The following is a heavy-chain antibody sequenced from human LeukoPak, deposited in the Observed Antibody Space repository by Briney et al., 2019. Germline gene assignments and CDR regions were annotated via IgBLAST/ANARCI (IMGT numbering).Heavy chain of an antibody. J-gene: IGHJ4*02. CDR1: GFTFSAYG. Sequence: GGSLRLSCAASGFTFSAYGMHWVRQSPGKGLEWVAIISYDGINKYYPDSVKGRFTISRDNSKNTLYLQMNSLRAEDTAVYYCAKDTRDDHHSDYWGQGTLVAVSS. V-gene: IGHV3-30*18. CDR3: AKDTRDDHHSDY. CDR2: ISYDGINK. D-gene: IGHD1-14*01.